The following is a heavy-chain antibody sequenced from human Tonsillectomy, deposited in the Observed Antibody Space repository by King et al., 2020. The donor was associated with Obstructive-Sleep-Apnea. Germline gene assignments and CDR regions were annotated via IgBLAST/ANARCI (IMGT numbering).Heavy chain of an antibody. J-gene: IGHJ4*02. V-gene: IGHV3-30*04. Sequence: VQLVESGGGVVQPGRSLRLSCAASGFTFSTYTMHWVRQAPGKGLEWVAVISYDANNKHYSNSVKGRFTISRDNSKNTLYLQMNSLRAEDTAVYYCAKGEINASALEYYLDLRGQGTRVTLSS. D-gene: IGHD5-24*01. CDR3: AKGEINASALEYYLDL. CDR2: ISYDANNK. CDR1: GFTFSTYT.